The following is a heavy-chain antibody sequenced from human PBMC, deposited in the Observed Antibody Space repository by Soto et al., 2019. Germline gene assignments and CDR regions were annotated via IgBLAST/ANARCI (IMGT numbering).Heavy chain of an antibody. CDR3: ARGGGVGVAGSAAFDM. J-gene: IGHJ3*02. Sequence: QLHLVQSGAVVKKPGASVTVSCSASGYPVTAYYMHWVRQAPGRGLEWMGGINPATGAAKYTQTCQGRGTMPRDTSTSTVFKELSGLTSEDTAVFYCARGGGVGVAGSAAFDMWGQGTLVTVSS. D-gene: IGHD3-3*01. V-gene: IGHV1-2*02. CDR1: GYPVTAYY. CDR2: INPATGAA.